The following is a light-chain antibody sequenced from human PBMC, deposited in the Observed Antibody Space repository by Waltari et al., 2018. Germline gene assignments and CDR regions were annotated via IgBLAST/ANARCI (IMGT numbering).Light chain of an antibody. J-gene: IGKJ2*01. CDR3: MQGLQTPYT. V-gene: IGKV2-28*01. Sequence: DIVMTQSPLSLSVTPGEPASISCRSSQSLLHSEGSTFFEWYLQKPGQSPQLLIYWGSYRASGVPDRVSGSRSGTDVTLKISRVEAEDVGVYYCMQGLQTPYTFGQGTELEIK. CDR1: QSLLHSEGSTF. CDR2: WGS.